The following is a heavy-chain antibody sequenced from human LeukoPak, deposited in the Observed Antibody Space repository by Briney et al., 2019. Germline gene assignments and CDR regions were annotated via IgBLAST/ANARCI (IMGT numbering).Heavy chain of an antibody. CDR2: ISYDGSNK. CDR3: AIGYCSGGSCYPRPFDY. CDR1: GFTFSNYG. Sequence: GGSLRLSCAASGFTFSNYGMNWVRQAPGKGLEWVAVISYDGSNKYYVDSVKGRFTISRDNSKNTLYLQMNSLRAEDTAVYYCAIGYCSGGSCYPRPFDYWGQGTLVTVSS. V-gene: IGHV3-30*03. J-gene: IGHJ4*02. D-gene: IGHD2-15*01.